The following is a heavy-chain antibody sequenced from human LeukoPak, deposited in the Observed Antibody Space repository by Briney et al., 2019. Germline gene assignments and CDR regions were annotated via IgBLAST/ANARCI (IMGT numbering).Heavy chain of an antibody. Sequence: GGSLRLSCSASGFTFGDYAMRWVRPAPGKGLEWVGFIRSKAYGGTTEYAASVKGRFTISREDSKSIAYLQMNSLKTEDTAVYYCTRDRGDSGYVLKAFDYWGQGTLVTVSS. CDR2: IRSKAYGGTT. D-gene: IGHD5-12*01. V-gene: IGHV3-49*04. CDR1: GFTFGDYA. J-gene: IGHJ4*02. CDR3: TRDRGDSGYVLKAFDY.